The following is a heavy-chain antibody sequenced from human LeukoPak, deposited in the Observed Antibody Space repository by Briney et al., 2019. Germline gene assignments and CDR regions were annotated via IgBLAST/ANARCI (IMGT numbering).Heavy chain of an antibody. D-gene: IGHD5-12*01. CDR2: INWNGGST. J-gene: IGHJ4*02. Sequence: AGGSLRLSCAASGFTFDDYGMSWVRQAPGKGLEWVSGINWNGGSTGYADSVKGRFTISRDNSKNTLYLQMNSLRAEDTAVYYCARDSFGYSGYETPDYWGQGTLVTVSS. CDR1: GFTFDDYG. V-gene: IGHV3-20*04. CDR3: ARDSFGYSGYETPDY.